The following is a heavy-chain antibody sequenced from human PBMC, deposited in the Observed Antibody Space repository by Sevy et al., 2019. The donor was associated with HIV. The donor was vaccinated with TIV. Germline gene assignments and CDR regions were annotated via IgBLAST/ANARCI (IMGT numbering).Heavy chain of an antibody. CDR3: ARSGGSYDYGMDV. D-gene: IGHD1-26*01. Sequence: GGSLRLSCAASEFTFSSYWMSWVRQAPGKGLEWVVNIKQDGSEKYYVDSVKGRFTISRDNAKNSLYLQMNSLRAEDTAVYYCARSGGSYDYGMDVWGQGTTVTVSS. CDR2: IKQDGSEK. J-gene: IGHJ6*02. CDR1: EFTFSSYW. V-gene: IGHV3-7*01.